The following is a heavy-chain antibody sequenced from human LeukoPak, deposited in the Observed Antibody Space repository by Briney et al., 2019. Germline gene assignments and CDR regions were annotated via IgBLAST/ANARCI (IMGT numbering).Heavy chain of an antibody. CDR1: GYTFTNYA. J-gene: IGHJ4*02. CDR2: ISDNGDT. D-gene: IGHD1-1*01. Sequence: GASVKVSCKASGYTFTNYAINWVRQAPGQRLEWMGWISDNGDTKYSQNFQGRLTITRDTSASTAYMELSSLRFEDTAVYYCASGNEGGGGGTYDYWGQGTLVTVSS. V-gene: IGHV1-3*01. CDR3: ASGNEGGGGGTYDY.